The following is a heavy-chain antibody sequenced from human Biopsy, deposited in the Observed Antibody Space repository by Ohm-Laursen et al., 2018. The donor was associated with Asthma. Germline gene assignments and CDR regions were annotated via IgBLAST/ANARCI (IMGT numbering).Heavy chain of an antibody. CDR1: GGTFNTYV. CDR2: INSVFGTT. Sequence: SVKVSCKSLGGTFNTYVIGWVRQAPGQGLEWMGGINSVFGTTTYPQKFQDRVTIAADDSTSTVYMELSSLGSEDTAVYYCARKAGSCISRTCYSLDFWGQGTLVTVSS. D-gene: IGHD2-2*01. CDR3: ARKAGSCISRTCYSLDF. V-gene: IGHV1-69*13. J-gene: IGHJ4*02.